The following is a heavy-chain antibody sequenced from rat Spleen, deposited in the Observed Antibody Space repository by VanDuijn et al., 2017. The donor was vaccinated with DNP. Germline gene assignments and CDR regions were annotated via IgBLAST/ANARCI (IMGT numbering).Heavy chain of an antibody. D-gene: IGHD1-10*01. J-gene: IGHJ4*01. CDR3: ARVNNNLYYGLDA. Sequence: EVQLVESGGGLVQAGRSLKLSCAASGFTFSDYGMAWVLQSPTKGLEWVASITSDGGSTYYRDSVRGRFTISRDNARSTLYLQMNSLRSEDTATYYCARVNNNLYYGLDAWGQGTSVTVSS. CDR2: ITSDGGST. CDR1: GFTFSDYG. V-gene: IGHV5S23*01.